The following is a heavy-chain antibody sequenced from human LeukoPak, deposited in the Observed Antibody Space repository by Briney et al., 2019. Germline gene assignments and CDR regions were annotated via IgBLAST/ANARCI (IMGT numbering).Heavy chain of an antibody. V-gene: IGHV3-9*01. Sequence: GGSLRLSCAASGFTFDDYAMHLVRPAPGKGLEWVSGISWNSGSIGYADSVKGRFTISRDNAKNSLYLQMNSLRAEDTALYYCAKGPNYYGSGSYADYWGQGTLVTVSS. CDR1: GFTFDDYA. J-gene: IGHJ4*02. CDR3: AKGPNYYGSGSYADY. CDR2: ISWNSGSI. D-gene: IGHD3-10*01.